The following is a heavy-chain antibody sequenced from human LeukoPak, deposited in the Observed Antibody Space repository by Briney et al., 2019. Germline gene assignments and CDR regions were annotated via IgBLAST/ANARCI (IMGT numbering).Heavy chain of an antibody. D-gene: IGHD2-2*01. CDR2: IRYDGSNK. CDR1: GFTFSSYG. V-gene: IGHV3-30*02. Sequence: GGSLRLSCAASGFTFSSYGMHWVRQAPGKGLEWVAFIRYDGSNKYCADSVKGRFTISRDNSKNTLYLQMNSLRAEDTAVYYFSKDKVPAAWGGFDYWGQGTLVTVSS. CDR3: SKDKVPAAWGGFDY. J-gene: IGHJ4*02.